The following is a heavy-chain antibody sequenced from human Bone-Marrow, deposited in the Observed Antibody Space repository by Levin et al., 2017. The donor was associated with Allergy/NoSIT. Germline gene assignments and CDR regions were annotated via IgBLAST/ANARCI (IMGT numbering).Heavy chain of an antibody. CDR1: GFTFSTYD. J-gene: IGHJ4*02. CDR3: ARGVYYDSSGYYYGGREFDY. D-gene: IGHD3-22*01. V-gene: IGHV3-13*01. CDR2: IDTAGDT. Sequence: AGGSLRLSCAASGFTFSTYDMHWVRQPTGKGLEWVSGIDTAGDTYSAGSVKGRFTTSRENAKNSLYLQMNSLRAGDTAVYYCARGVYYDSSGYYYGGREFDYWGQGSLVTVSS.